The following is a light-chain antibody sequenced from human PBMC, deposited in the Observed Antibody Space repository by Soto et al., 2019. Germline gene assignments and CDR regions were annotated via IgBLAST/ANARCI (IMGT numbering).Light chain of an antibody. Sequence: MTQTPHYMSVAPGQPASISCKSSQSLRHITGETFRFWYLQKPGQSPQLLIYEVSTRVSGVPSRISGSGSGTEFTLTISSLQPDDFTTYYCQQYTSYPWTLGQGTKVDIK. CDR2: EVS. V-gene: IGKV2-29*03. J-gene: IGKJ1*01. CDR3: QQYTSYPWT. CDR1: QSLRHITGETF.